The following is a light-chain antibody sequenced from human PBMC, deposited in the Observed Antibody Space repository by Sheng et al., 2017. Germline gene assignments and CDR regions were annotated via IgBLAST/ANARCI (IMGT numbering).Light chain of an antibody. V-gene: IGKV3-20*01. J-gene: IGKJ1*01. CDR1: QSISSNF. CDR3: QHSGSSPPTWT. CDR2: GAS. Sequence: EIVLTQSPGTLSLSPGERGTLSCRASQSISSNFLAWYQHKPGQAPRLLIYGASYRATGIPDRFSGSGSRADFTLTISRLEPEDFAVYYCQHSGSSPPTWTFGQGTKVEFK.